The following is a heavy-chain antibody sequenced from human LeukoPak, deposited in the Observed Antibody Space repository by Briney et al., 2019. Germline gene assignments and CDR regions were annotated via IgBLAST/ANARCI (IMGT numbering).Heavy chain of an antibody. CDR1: GYNFATYW. CDR3: ARSSYSYYNTPFDCFDP. D-gene: IGHD3-10*01. J-gene: IGHJ5*02. V-gene: IGHV5-51*01. CDR2: IYPGDSNI. Sequence: GESLKISCKGSGYNFATYWIAWARQMPGRGLEWMGIIYPGDSNIKYSPSFQGLVTISADKSISTAYLQWSSLKASDTAVYYCARSSYSYYNTPFDCFDPWGQGTLVTVSS.